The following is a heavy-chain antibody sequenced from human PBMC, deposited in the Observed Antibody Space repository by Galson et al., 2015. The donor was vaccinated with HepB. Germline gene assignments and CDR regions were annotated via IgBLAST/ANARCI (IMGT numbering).Heavy chain of an antibody. Sequence: SLRLSCAASGFTFSSYAMSWVRQAPGKGLEWVSAISGSGGSTYYADSVKGRFTISRDNSKNTLYLQMNSLRAEDTAVYYCALSGDTGITGTTHSDYWGQGTLVTVSS. D-gene: IGHD1-20*01. CDR2: ISGSGGST. J-gene: IGHJ4*02. V-gene: IGHV3-23*01. CDR1: GFTFSSYA. CDR3: ALSGDTGITGTTHSDY.